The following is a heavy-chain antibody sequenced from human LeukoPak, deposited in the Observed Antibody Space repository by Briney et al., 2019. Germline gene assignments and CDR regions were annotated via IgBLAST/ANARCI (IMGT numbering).Heavy chain of an antibody. V-gene: IGHV4-59*01. CDR2: IYYTGST. CDR1: GGSISSYY. Sequence: SETLSLTCTVSGGSISSYYWSWIRQPPGKGLEWIGYIYYTGSTNNTSLKSRVTISVDTSKNQFSLKLSSVTAADTAVYYCARAGSYRGYFDYWGQGTLVTVSS. J-gene: IGHJ4*02. CDR3: ARAGSYRGYFDY. D-gene: IGHD1-26*01.